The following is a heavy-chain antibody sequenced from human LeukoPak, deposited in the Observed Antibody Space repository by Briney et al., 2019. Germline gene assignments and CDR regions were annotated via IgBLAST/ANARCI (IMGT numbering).Heavy chain of an antibody. D-gene: IGHD3-22*01. V-gene: IGHV1-69*06. CDR2: IIPIFGTA. Sequence: GASVRVSCKASGGTFSSYAISWVRQAPGQGLEWMGGIIPIFGTANYAQKFQGRVTITADKSTSTAYMELSSLRSEDTAVYYCATNLKPYYYDSSGYYYDYWGQGTLVTVSS. CDR3: ATNLKPYYYDSSGYYYDY. J-gene: IGHJ4*02. CDR1: GGTFSSYA.